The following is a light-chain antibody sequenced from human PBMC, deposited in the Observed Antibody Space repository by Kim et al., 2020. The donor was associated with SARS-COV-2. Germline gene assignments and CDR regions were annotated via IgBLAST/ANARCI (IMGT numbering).Light chain of an antibody. Sequence: QSALTQPRSVSGSPGQSVTIPCTGTSTDIGSYSLVSWYQQHPGKAPKLIIYDVTKRSSGVPARFSASKSDNTASLTISGLLAEDEAEYYCCSYSGGPSLRSAVFGGGTKLTVL. CDR2: DVT. J-gene: IGLJ2*01. V-gene: IGLV2-11*01. CDR1: STDIGSYSL. CDR3: CSYSGGPSLRSAV.